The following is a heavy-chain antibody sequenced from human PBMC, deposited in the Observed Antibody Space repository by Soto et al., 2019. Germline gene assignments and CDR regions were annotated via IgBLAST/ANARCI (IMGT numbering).Heavy chain of an antibody. V-gene: IGHV4-39*01. CDR1: GGSISSSSYY. Sequence: PSETLSPTCTVSGGSISSSSYYWGWIRQPPGKGLEWIGSIYYSGSTYYNPSLKSRVTISVDTSKKQFSLKLSSVTAADTAVYYCASMVRGVPDYYMDVWGKGTKVTVSS. D-gene: IGHD3-10*01. CDR2: IYYSGST. J-gene: IGHJ6*03. CDR3: ASMVRGVPDYYMDV.